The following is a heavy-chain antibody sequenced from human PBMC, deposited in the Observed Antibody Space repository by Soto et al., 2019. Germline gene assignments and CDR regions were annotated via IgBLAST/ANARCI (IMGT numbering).Heavy chain of an antibody. CDR3: ARHPTHAEISAYATHHFYS. CDR1: GVSVTTSYSY. D-gene: IGHD2-21*01. CDR2: VYYNGTT. Sequence: QLQLQESGPGLVKPSETLSLTCTVSGVSVTTSYSYWGWIRQPPGKGLEWIGSVYYNGTTNYKPYLSRRVTFSVDPAQNQFSLILSSVTAADTAVYFCARHPTHAEISAYATHHFYSWGQGALITVSS. J-gene: IGHJ4*02. V-gene: IGHV4-39*01.